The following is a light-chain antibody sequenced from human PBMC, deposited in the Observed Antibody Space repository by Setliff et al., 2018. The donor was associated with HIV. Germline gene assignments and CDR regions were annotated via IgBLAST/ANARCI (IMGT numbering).Light chain of an antibody. CDR3: QQSYSTPLT. J-gene: IGKJ4*01. V-gene: IGKV1-39*01. Sequence: DIQMTQSPSSLSASVGDRVTITCRASQSINSYLNWYQQTPGKAPKVLISAASSLQSGVPSRFSGGGSGTDFTLTISSLQPEDFATYYCQQSYSTPLTFGGGTKVDIK. CDR1: QSINSY. CDR2: AAS.